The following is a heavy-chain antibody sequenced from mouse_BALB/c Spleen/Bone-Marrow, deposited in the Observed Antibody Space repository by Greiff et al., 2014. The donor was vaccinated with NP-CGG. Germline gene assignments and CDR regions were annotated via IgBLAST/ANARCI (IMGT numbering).Heavy chain of an antibody. Sequence: QVQLQQSGAELAKPGASVEMSCKASGYTFTSYWMHWVKQRPGQGLEWIGYINPSTGYTEYNQKFKDKATLTADKSSSTAYMQLSSLTSEDSAVYYCARDHPYYFDYWGQGTTLTVSS. CDR2: INPSTGYT. CDR3: ARDHPYYFDY. V-gene: IGHV1-7*01. CDR1: GYTFTSYW. J-gene: IGHJ2*01.